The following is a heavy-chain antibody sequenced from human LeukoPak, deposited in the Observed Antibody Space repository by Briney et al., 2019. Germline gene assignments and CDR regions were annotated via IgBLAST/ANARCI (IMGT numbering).Heavy chain of an antibody. J-gene: IGHJ3*02. Sequence: SETLSLTGTVSGGSISSYYWSWIRQPAGKGLEWIGRIYTSASTNYNPSLKSRVTMSVDTSKNQFSLKLRSVTAADTAVYYCARDSPRDYYDSSGYYYYAFDIWGQGTMVTVSS. CDR2: IYTSAST. V-gene: IGHV4-4*07. D-gene: IGHD3-22*01. CDR3: ARDSPRDYYDSSGYYYYAFDI. CDR1: GGSISSYY.